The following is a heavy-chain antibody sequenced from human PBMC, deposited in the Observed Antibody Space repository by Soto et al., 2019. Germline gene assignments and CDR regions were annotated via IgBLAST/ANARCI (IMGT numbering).Heavy chain of an antibody. CDR2: ISYDGSNK. Sequence: SLRLSCAASGFTFSSYAMHWVRQAPGKGLEWVAVISYDGSNKYYADSVKGRFTISRDNSKNTLYLQMNSLRAEDTAVYYCARVQVEMATIDYWGQGTLVTVSS. D-gene: IGHD1-1*01. J-gene: IGHJ4*02. CDR3: ARVQVEMATIDY. CDR1: GFTFSSYA. V-gene: IGHV3-30-3*01.